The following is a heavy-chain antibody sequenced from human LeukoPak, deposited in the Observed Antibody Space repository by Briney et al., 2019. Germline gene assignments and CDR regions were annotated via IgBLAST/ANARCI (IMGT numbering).Heavy chain of an antibody. CDR2: INPHSGGT. Sequence: GAPVKVSCKPSGYTFTDYYMHWVRQAPGQGLEWMGWINPHSGGTKYAQKFQGRVTMSRDTSISTAYMELSRLRSDDTAVYYCARVMPLEGSGSDTLDYWGQGTLVTVSS. V-gene: IGHV1-2*02. CDR1: GYTFTDYY. D-gene: IGHD3-10*01. CDR3: ARVMPLEGSGSDTLDY. J-gene: IGHJ4*02.